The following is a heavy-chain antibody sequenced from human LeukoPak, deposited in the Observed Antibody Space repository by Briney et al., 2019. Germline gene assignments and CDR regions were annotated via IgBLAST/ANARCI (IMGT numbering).Heavy chain of an antibody. CDR1: GGSISSSSYY. CDR3: ARHFNRVAVAGPILGQYYYYYMDV. CDR2: IYYSGST. J-gene: IGHJ6*03. Sequence: PSETLSLTCTVSGGSISSSSYYWGWIRQPPGKGLEWIGSIYYSGSTYYNPSLKSRVTISVDTSKNQFSLKLSSVTAADTAVYYCARHFNRVAVAGPILGQYYYYYMDVWGKGTTVTISS. V-gene: IGHV4-39*01. D-gene: IGHD6-19*01.